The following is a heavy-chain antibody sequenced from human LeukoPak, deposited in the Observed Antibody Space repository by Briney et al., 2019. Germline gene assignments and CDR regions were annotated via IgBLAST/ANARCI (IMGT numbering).Heavy chain of an antibody. V-gene: IGHV4-34*01. D-gene: IGHD1-26*01. CDR2: INHSGST. J-gene: IGHJ4*02. CDR1: GGSFSGYY. CDR3: ARDGVGATPDY. Sequence: SETLSLTCAVYGGSFSGYYWSWIRQPPGKGLEWIGEINHSGSTNYNPSLKSRVTISVDTSKNQFSLKLSSVTAADTAVYYCARDGVGATPDYWGQGTLVTVSS.